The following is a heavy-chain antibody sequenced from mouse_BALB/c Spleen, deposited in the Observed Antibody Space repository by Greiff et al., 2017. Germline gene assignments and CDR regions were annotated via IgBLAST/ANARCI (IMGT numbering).Heavy chain of an antibody. CDR1: GFTFTDYY. CDR2: IRNKANGYTT. Sequence: EVKLMESGGGLVQPGGSLRLSCATSGFTFTDYYMSWVRQPPGKALEWLGFIRNKANGYTTEYSASVKGRFTISRDNSQSILYLQMNTLRAEDSATYYCAREGYGNYGGAMDYWGQGTSVTVSS. V-gene: IGHV7-3*02. D-gene: IGHD2-10*02. CDR3: AREGYGNYGGAMDY. J-gene: IGHJ4*01.